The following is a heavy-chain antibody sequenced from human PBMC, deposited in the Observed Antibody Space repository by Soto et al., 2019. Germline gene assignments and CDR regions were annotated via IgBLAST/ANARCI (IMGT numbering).Heavy chain of an antibody. CDR2: IYPGDSDT. CDR3: TGRDTSMESFDP. V-gene: IGHV5-51*01. D-gene: IGHD5-18*01. Sequence: PGESLKISCKGSGYSFTSYWIGWVRQMPGKGLEWMGIIYPGDSDTRYSPSFQGQVTISADKSINTAYLQWSSLKASDIAMYYCTGRDTSMESFDPWGRGTLVTVSS. CDR1: GYSFTSYW. J-gene: IGHJ2*01.